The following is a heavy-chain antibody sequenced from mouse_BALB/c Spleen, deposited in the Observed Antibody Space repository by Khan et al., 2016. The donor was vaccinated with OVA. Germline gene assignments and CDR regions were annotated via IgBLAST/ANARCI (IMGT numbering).Heavy chain of an antibody. CDR3: GRDGAYHRNDGWFAY. D-gene: IGHD2-14*01. J-gene: IGHJ3*01. V-gene: IGHV1-4*01. CDR1: GYTFTSYT. Sequence: QVQLKQSGAELARPGASVKMSCKASGYTFTSYTIHWIKKRPGQGLVWIGYINPSNGYTNYNQKFKDKATLTTDKSSTTAYLQLSSLPSDASAVYNCGRDGAYHRNDGWFAYWGQGTLVTGSA. CDR2: INPSNGYT.